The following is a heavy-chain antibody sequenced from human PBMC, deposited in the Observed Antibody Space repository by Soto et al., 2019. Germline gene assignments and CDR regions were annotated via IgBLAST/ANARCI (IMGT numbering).Heavy chain of an antibody. J-gene: IGHJ4*02. Sequence: TSETLSLTCTVSGGSISSGGYYWSWIRQHPGKGLEWIGYIYYSGSTNYNPSLKSRVTISVDKSKNQFSLKLSSVTAADTAVYYCAKCITALGPIDYWGQGTLVTVSS. CDR2: IYYSGST. CDR1: GGSISSGGYY. CDR3: AKCITALGPIDY. V-gene: IGHV4-31*09. D-gene: IGHD6-6*01.